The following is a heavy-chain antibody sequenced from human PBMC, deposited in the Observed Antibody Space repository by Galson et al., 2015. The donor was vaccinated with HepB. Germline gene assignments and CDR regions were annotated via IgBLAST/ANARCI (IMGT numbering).Heavy chain of an antibody. CDR3: VRDYYDSSGLYYYGMDV. CDR1: GFTFRSYD. CDR2: INTAGDT. D-gene: IGHD3-22*01. Sequence: SLRLSCAASGFTFRSYDMHWVRQATGKGLEWVSGINTAGDTYYPGSVKGRFTISRDNAKSSLYLQMNNLRAGDTAVYYCVRDYYDSSGLYYYGMDVWGQGTTVTVSS. J-gene: IGHJ6*02. V-gene: IGHV3-13*01.